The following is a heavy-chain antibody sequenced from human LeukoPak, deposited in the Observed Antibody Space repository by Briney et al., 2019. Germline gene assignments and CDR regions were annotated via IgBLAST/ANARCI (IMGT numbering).Heavy chain of an antibody. D-gene: IGHD5-24*01. CDR3: AREMATITGGLGYYYYGMDV. V-gene: IGHV3-74*01. J-gene: IGHJ6*02. CDR1: GFTFSGYW. Sequence: GGSLRLSCVTSGFTFSGYWMHWVRQAPGKGLVWVSRINSDGSSTSYADSVKGRFTISRDNAKNTLYLQMNSLRAEDTAVYYCAREMATITGGLGYYYYGMDVWGQGTTVTVSS. CDR2: INSDGSST.